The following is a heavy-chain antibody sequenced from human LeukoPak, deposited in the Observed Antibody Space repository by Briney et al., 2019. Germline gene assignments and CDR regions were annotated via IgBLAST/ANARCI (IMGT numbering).Heavy chain of an antibody. CDR1: GGTFSSYA. CDR2: IIPIFGTA. V-gene: IGHV1-69*01. J-gene: IGHJ5*02. CDR3: ARGGAVAGTIPTWFDP. Sequence: SVKVSCKASGGTFSSYAISWVRQAPGQGLDWMGGIIPIFGTANYAQKFQGRVTITADESTSTAYMELSSLRSEDTAVYYCARGGAVAGTIPTWFDPWGQGTLSPSPQ. D-gene: IGHD6-19*01.